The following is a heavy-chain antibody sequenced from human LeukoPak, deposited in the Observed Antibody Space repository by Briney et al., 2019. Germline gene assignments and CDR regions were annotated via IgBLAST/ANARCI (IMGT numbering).Heavy chain of an antibody. CDR1: GYTFTSYY. V-gene: IGHV1-46*01. CDR3: ARVRGSYYYMDV. D-gene: IGHD1-26*01. CDR2: INPSGGST. Sequence: ASVKVSCKASGYTFTSYYMHWVRQAPGQGLEWMGIINPSGGSTSYAQKFQGRVAMTRDTSTSTVYMELSSLRSEDTAVYYCARVRGSYYYMDVWGKGTTVTVSS. J-gene: IGHJ6*03.